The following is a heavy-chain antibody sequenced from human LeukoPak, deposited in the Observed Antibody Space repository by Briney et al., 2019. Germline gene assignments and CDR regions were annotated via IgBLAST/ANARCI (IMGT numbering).Heavy chain of an antibody. Sequence: ASVKVSCKASGGTFSSYAISWVRQAPGQGFGWMGRIIPIFGTANYAQKFQGRVTITTDESTSTAYMELSSLRSEDTAVYYCARGSRDYGDYVYDYWGQGTLVTVSS. J-gene: IGHJ4*02. CDR2: IIPIFGTA. D-gene: IGHD4-17*01. CDR3: ARGSRDYGDYVYDY. CDR1: GGTFSSYA. V-gene: IGHV1-69*05.